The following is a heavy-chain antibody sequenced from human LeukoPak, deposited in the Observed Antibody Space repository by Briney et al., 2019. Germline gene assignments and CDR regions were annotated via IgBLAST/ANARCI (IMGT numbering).Heavy chain of an antibody. CDR1: GFTFSSYG. J-gene: IGHJ6*02. CDR2: ISYDGSNK. CDR3: AKDYADYGDYPYYYGMDV. Sequence: GGSLRLSCAASGFTFSSYGMHWVRQAPGKGLEWVAVISYDGSNKYYADSVKGRFTISRDNSKNTLYLQMNSLRAEDTAVYYCAKDYADYGDYPYYYGMDVWGQGTTVTVSS. D-gene: IGHD4-17*01. V-gene: IGHV3-30*18.